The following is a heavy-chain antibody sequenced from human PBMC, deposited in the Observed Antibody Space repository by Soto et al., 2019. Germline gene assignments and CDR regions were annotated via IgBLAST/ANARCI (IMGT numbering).Heavy chain of an antibody. CDR2: IYYNGFT. V-gene: IGHV4-39*01. Sequence: QLQLHESGPGLVKPSETLSLTCSVSGGSISSNNYYWGWIRQPPGKGLEWIGSIYYNGFTYYNPSLKSRVTISVDTSKNQSSLKLTSVTATDTAVYYCARQGDFWSGSGDFDYWGQGILVPVSS. J-gene: IGHJ4*02. CDR3: ARQGDFWSGSGDFDY. CDR1: GGSISSNNYY. D-gene: IGHD3-3*01.